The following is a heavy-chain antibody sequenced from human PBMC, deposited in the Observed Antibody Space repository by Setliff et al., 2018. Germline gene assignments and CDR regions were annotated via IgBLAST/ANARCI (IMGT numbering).Heavy chain of an antibody. Sequence: PSETLSLTCTVSGDSISDASIMAWIRQPPGKGLEFIGYVFYNGAAKYDPSFKSRVTMSVDTSKTQFSLKLNSMTTADTAVYYCARGGTYRYFDYWGQGALVTAPQ. CDR2: VFYNGAA. J-gene: IGHJ4*02. V-gene: IGHV4-59*01. CDR1: GDSISDAS. CDR3: ARGGTYRYFDY.